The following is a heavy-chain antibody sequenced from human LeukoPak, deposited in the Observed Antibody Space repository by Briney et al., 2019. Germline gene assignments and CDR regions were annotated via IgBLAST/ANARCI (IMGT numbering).Heavy chain of an antibody. D-gene: IGHD2-15*01. CDR1: GGSFSGYY. Sequence: SETLSLTCAVYGGSFSGYYWSWIRQHPGEGLGWIGYIYFSGSTNYNPSLKSRVTISVDTSKNQFSLKLSSVTAADTAVYYRARTPADIVVVVAATRGYYFDYWGQGTLVTVSS. J-gene: IGHJ4*02. CDR3: ARTPADIVVVVAATRGYYFDY. CDR2: IYFSGST. V-gene: IGHV4-34*01.